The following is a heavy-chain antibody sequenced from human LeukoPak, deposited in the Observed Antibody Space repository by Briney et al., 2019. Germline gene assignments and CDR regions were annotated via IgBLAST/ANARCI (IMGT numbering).Heavy chain of an antibody. CDR2: IYHSGST. CDR3: ARGPRVYYSSGYYGRHWFDP. D-gene: IGHD3-22*01. Sequence: PSETLSLTCTVSGYSISSGYYWGWIRQPPGKGLEWIGSIYHSGSTYYNPSLKSRVTISVDTSKNQFSLKLSSVTAADTAVYYCARGPRVYYSSGYYGRHWFDPWGQGTLVTVSS. CDR1: GYSISSGYY. J-gene: IGHJ5*02. V-gene: IGHV4-38-2*02.